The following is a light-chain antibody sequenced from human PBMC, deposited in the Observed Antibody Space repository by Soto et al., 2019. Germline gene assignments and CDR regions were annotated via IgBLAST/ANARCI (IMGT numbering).Light chain of an antibody. Sequence: SALAQPPSASGSPGQSFAISCALTSIDVGGYNYVSWYQQHPGKAPKLMIYEVNKRPSGVPDRFSGSKSGNTASLTVSGLQAEDEADYYCSSYAGSSNVFGTGTKVTVL. J-gene: IGLJ1*01. V-gene: IGLV2-8*01. CDR3: SSYAGSSNV. CDR1: SIDVGGYNY. CDR2: EVN.